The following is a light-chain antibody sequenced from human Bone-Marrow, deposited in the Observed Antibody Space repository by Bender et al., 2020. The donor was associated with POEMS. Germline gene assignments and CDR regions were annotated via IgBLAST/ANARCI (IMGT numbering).Light chain of an antibody. Sequence: QSVLTQPPSVSGAPGQRVTISCTGSSSNIGAGYDVHWYQQIPGTAPKLLIYGYNNRPSGVPDRFSGSKSGTSASLAIPGLQAEDEGDYYCQSYDNSLGGWVFGGGTKLTVL. CDR2: GYN. J-gene: IGLJ3*02. V-gene: IGLV1-40*01. CDR1: SSNIGAGYD. CDR3: QSYDNSLGGWV.